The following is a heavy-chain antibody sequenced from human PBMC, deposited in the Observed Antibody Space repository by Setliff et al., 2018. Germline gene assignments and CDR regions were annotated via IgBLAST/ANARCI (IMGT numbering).Heavy chain of an antibody. D-gene: IGHD3-3*01. CDR2: IYYSGST. J-gene: IGHJ6*03. Sequence: PSETLSLTCTVSGGSVRGYYWSWIRQPPGKGLEWIGSIYYSGSTYYNPSLKSRVTISVDTSKNQFSLKLSSVTAADTAVYYCARPTAYDFWSGYPARGYYMDVWGKGTTVTVSS. CDR1: GGSVRGYY. V-gene: IGHV4-59*05. CDR3: ARPTAYDFWSGYPARGYYMDV.